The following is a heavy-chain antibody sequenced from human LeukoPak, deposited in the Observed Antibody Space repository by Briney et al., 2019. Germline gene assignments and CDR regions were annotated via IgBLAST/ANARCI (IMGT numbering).Heavy chain of an antibody. Sequence: SETLSLTCTVSGGSISSYYWSWIRQPPGKGLEWIGYIYYSGSTNYNPSLKSRVTISVDTSKNQFSLKLSSVTAADTAVYYCARAEGAPNFDYWGQGTLVTVSS. CDR2: IYYSGST. J-gene: IGHJ4*02. CDR1: GGSISSYY. D-gene: IGHD1-26*01. V-gene: IGHV4-59*01. CDR3: ARAEGAPNFDY.